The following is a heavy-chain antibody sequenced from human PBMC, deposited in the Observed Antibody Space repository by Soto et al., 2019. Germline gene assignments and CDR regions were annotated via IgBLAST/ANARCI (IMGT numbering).Heavy chain of an antibody. V-gene: IGHV1-69*13. CDR2: IIPIFGTA. Sequence: SVKVSCKASGGTFSSYAISWVRQAPGQGLEWMGGIIPIFGTANYAQKFQGRVTITADESTSTAYMELSSLRSEDTAVYYCAREGLDRDYYDSSGYYPGYYYYGMDVWGQGTTVTVSS. CDR3: AREGLDRDYYDSSGYYPGYYYYGMDV. D-gene: IGHD3-22*01. CDR1: GGTFSSYA. J-gene: IGHJ6*02.